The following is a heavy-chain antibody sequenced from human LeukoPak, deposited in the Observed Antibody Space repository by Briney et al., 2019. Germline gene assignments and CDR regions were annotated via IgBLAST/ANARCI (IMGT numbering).Heavy chain of an antibody. CDR1: GYTLTELS. J-gene: IGHJ3*02. Sequence: ASVKVSCKDSGYTLTELSMHWVRQAPGKGLEWMGGFDPEDGETIYAQKFQGRVTMTEDTSTDTAYMELSSLRSEDTAVYYCATNDTVVVVAATWGGAFDIWGQGTMVTVSS. V-gene: IGHV1-24*01. CDR3: ATNDTVVVVAATWGGAFDI. D-gene: IGHD2-15*01. CDR2: FDPEDGET.